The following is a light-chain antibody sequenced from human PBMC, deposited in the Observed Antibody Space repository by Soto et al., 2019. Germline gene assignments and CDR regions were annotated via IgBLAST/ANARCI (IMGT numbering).Light chain of an antibody. CDR1: SSNIGAGYD. CDR2: DNT. J-gene: IGLJ2*01. CDR3: QSYDSSLSGLGI. V-gene: IGLV1-40*01. Sequence: QLVLTQPPSVSGAPGQRVTISCTGSSSNIGAGYDVHWYQQLPGTAPKLLIYDNTNRPSGVPDRFSGSKSGTSASLDITGLQAEDEADYYCQSYDSSLSGLGIFGGGTKLTVL.